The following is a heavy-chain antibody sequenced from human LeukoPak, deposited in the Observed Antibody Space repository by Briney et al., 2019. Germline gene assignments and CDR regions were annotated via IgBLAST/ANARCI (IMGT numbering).Heavy chain of an antibody. Sequence: GGSLRLSCAASGFTFDDYAMHWVRRAPGKGLEWVSGISGNSGSISYADSVRGRFTISSDNAKNSLFLQMNSLRAEDTALYYCAKGNWGSPFDYWGQGTLVTVSS. CDR2: ISGNSGSI. D-gene: IGHD3-16*01. CDR1: GFTFDDYA. V-gene: IGHV3-9*01. J-gene: IGHJ4*02. CDR3: AKGNWGSPFDY.